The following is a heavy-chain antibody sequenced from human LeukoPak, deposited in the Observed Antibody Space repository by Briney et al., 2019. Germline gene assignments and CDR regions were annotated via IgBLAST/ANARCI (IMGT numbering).Heavy chain of an antibody. V-gene: IGHV4-61*02. CDR3: ARGDRAGHLDY. J-gene: IGHJ4*02. CDR1: GGSISSGSYY. CDR2: IYTSGST. D-gene: IGHD3-16*02. Sequence: SETLSLTCTVSGGSISSGSYYWSWIRQPAGKGLEWIGRIYTSGSTNYNPSLKSRVTISVDTSKNQFSLKLSSVTAADTAVYYCARGDRAGHLDYWGQGTLVTVSS.